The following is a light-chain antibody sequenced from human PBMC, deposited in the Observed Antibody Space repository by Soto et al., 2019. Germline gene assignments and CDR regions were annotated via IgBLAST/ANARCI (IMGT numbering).Light chain of an antibody. CDR2: AAS. J-gene: IGKJ1*01. Sequence: DIQMTQSPSSVSASVGDRVTITCRASQDISNWLAWYQQRPGKAPKLLIYAASSLQSGVPSRFSGGGSGTDFTLTISGLQPEDFATYYWQQANSFPPWTFGQGTKVEIK. CDR1: QDISNW. V-gene: IGKV1-12*01. CDR3: QQANSFPPWT.